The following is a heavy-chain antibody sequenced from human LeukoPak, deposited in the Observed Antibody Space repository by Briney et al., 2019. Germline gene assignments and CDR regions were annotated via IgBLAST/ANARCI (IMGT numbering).Heavy chain of an antibody. CDR3: AKAGDHSYFYMDA. Sequence: GGSLRLSCAASGFTFSSYSMNWVRQAPGKGLEWVSSISSSSTIYYTDSVKGRFTVFRDNAKNSLYLQMNSLRAEDTAVYYCAKAGDHSYFYMDAWGTGTTVTVSS. CDR1: GFTFSSYS. J-gene: IGHJ6*03. V-gene: IGHV3-48*01. D-gene: IGHD3-16*01. CDR2: ISSSSTI.